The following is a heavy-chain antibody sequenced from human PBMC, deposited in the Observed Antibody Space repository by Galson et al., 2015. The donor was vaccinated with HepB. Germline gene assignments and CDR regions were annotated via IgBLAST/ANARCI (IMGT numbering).Heavy chain of an antibody. J-gene: IGHJ6*03. CDR1: GFTFSSYA. D-gene: IGHD4-17*01. CDR2: ISYDGSNK. CDR3: ARTTVTMDLYYYYYMDV. V-gene: IGHV3-30-3*01. Sequence: SLRLSCAASGFTFSSYAMHWVRQAPGEGLEWVAVISYDGSNKYYADSVKGRFTISRDNSKNTLYLQMNSLRAEDTAVYYCARTTVTMDLYYYYYMDVWGKGTTVTVSS.